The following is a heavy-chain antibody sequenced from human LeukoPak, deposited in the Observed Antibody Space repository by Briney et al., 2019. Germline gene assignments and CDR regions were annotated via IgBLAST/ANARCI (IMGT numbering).Heavy chain of an antibody. CDR1: GGSIGSYY. J-gene: IGHJ6*02. V-gene: IGHV4-59*01. CDR2: IHYSGYI. Sequence: SETLSLTCSVSGGSIGSYYWNWIRQPPGKGLEWIGCIHYSGYISYNPSLESRVTISADTSKDQFSLKMSSVTAADTALYYCARRQGDSSNWGRTRGYGMDVWGQGITVIVSS. CDR3: ARRQGDSSNWGRTRGYGMDV. D-gene: IGHD6-13*01.